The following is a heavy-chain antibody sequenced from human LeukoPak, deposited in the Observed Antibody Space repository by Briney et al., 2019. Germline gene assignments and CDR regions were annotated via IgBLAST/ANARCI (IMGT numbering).Heavy chain of an antibody. V-gene: IGHV4-59*12. CDR2: IYYTGST. J-gene: IGHJ6*02. CDR3: ARLLFGGYYYYYGMDV. D-gene: IGHD3-10*01. CDR1: GGSINNYY. Sequence: SETLSLTCTVSGGSINNYYWSWIRQPPGKGLEWIGHIYYTGSTNCNPSLKSRVTISVDKSKNHFSLKLSSVTAADTALYYCARLLFGGYYYYYGMDVWGQGTTVTVSS.